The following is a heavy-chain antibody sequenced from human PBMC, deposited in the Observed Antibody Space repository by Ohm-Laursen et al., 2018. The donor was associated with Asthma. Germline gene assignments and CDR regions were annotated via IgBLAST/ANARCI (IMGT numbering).Heavy chain of an antibody. J-gene: IGHJ4*02. CDR1: GYTFTSYY. Sequence: GSSVKVSCKVSGYTFTSYYMHWVRQAPGQGLEWMGIINPSGGSTSYAQKFQGRVTMTRDTSTSTVYMELSSLRSEDTAVYYCARDDMTGELLTGTTEPPGCYWGQGTLVTVSS. CDR3: ARDDMTGELLTGTTEPPGCY. V-gene: IGHV1-46*01. D-gene: IGHD1-20*01. CDR2: INPSGGST.